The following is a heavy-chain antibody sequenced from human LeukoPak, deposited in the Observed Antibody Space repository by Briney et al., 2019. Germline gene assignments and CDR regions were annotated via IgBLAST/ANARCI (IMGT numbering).Heavy chain of an antibody. Sequence: SETLSLTCTVSGYSISSGYYWGWIRQPPGKGLEWIGSIHHSGSTYYNPSLKSRVTISVDTSENQFSLKLSSVTAADTAVYYCARGHYDILTGYYLFDYWGQGTLVTVSS. V-gene: IGHV4-38-2*02. D-gene: IGHD3-9*01. CDR1: GYSISSGYY. CDR2: IHHSGST. CDR3: ARGHYDILTGYYLFDY. J-gene: IGHJ4*02.